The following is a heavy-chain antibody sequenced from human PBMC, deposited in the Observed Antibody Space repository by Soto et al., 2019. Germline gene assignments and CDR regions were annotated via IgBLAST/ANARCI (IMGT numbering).Heavy chain of an antibody. D-gene: IGHD2-2*01. CDR1: GGSISTSSYY. V-gene: IGHV4-39*01. J-gene: IGHJ5*02. CDR3: ARHANLWVPAAIGP. Sequence: ASETLSLTCIVSGGSISTSSYYWGWIRQPPGKGLESVGSIFYSGTSYYNPSIKSRVTISVDTSKNQFSLKLSSVTVGDTAIYYWARHANLWVPAAIGPWGQGALVTVSS. CDR2: IFYSGTS.